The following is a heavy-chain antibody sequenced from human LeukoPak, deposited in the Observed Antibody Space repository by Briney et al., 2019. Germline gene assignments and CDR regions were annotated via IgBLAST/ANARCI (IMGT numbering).Heavy chain of an antibody. CDR1: GYTFTTYG. Sequence: ASVKVSCKASGYTFTTYGISWVRQAPGQGLEWMGWISGYDGNTKYAQKLQGRVTMTTDTSTSTAYMELRSLRSDNTAVYYCARDCSTSCYWFDPWGQGTLVTVAS. CDR2: ISGYDGNT. D-gene: IGHD2-2*01. V-gene: IGHV1-18*04. CDR3: ARDCSTSCYWFDP. J-gene: IGHJ5*02.